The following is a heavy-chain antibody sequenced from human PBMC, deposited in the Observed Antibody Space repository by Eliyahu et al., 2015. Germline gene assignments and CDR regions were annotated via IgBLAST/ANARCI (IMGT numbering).Heavy chain of an antibody. D-gene: IGHD3-3*01. CDR1: GGTFSSYA. CDR2: IIPILGIA. CDR3: ARGGYDFWSGYYKSPDWYFDL. J-gene: IGHJ2*01. Sequence: QVQLVQSGAEVKKPGSSVKVSCKASGGTFSSYAIXWGRQAPGQGLEWMGRIIPILGIANYAQKFQGRVTITADKSTSTAYMELSSLRSEDTAVYYCARGGYDFWSGYYKSPDWYFDLWGRGTLVTVSS. V-gene: IGHV1-69*04.